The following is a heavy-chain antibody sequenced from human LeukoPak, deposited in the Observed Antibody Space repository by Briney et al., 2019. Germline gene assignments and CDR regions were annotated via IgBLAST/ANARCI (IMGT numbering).Heavy chain of an antibody. Sequence: GGSLRLSCAASGFTVSSNYMSWVRQAPGKGLEWVSVIYSGGSTYYADSVKGRFTISRDNSKNTLYLQMNSLRAEDTAVYYCASSRIAGALDYWGQGTLVTVSS. V-gene: IGHV3-66*01. CDR1: GFTVSSNY. CDR3: ASSRIAGALDY. J-gene: IGHJ4*02. D-gene: IGHD6-13*01. CDR2: IYSGGST.